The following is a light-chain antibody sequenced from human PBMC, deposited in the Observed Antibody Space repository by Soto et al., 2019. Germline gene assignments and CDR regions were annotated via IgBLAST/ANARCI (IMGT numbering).Light chain of an antibody. V-gene: IGKV3-20*01. Sequence: EIVLTQSPGTLSLSPGERATLSCRASQSVSSTYLAWNQQKPGQAPRLLIYGASSRATGIPHRCSGSGSGTDFTLTISRLEPEDFVSYHGQQYGSAPPTVGQGGKVEI. CDR2: GAS. J-gene: IGKJ1*01. CDR3: QQYGSAPPT. CDR1: QSVSSTY.